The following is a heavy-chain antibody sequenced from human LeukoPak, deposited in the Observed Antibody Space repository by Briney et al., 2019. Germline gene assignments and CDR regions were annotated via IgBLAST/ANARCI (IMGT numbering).Heavy chain of an antibody. J-gene: IGHJ3*02. CDR1: GGSFSGYY. CDR3: ARVPPAVAAFDI. CDR2: INHSGST. V-gene: IGHV4-34*01. D-gene: IGHD6-19*01. Sequence: PSETLSLTCAVYGGSFSGYYWSWIRQPPGKGLEWIGEINHSGSTNYNPSLKSRVTISVDTSKNQFSLKLSSVTAADTAVYYCARVPPAVAAFDIWGQGTMVTVSS.